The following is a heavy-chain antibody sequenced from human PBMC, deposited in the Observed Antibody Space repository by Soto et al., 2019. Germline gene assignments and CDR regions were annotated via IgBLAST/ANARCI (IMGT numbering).Heavy chain of an antibody. Sequence: EVQLLEAGGDLVQPGGSLRLSCAASGFTFTNYAMTWVRQAPGKGLEWVSTISGGGSITYYADSLKGRFTISRDNSKNTLYLQIHSLRAEDTDVYYCAKTIRGGYSSSWYYFDYWGQGTLLTVSS. CDR1: GFTFTNYA. CDR3: AKTIRGGYSSSWYYFDY. J-gene: IGHJ4*02. V-gene: IGHV3-23*01. CDR2: ISGGGSIT. D-gene: IGHD6-13*01.